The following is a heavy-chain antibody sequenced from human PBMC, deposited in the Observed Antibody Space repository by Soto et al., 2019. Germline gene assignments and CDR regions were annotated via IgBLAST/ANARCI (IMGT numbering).Heavy chain of an antibody. D-gene: IGHD1-26*01. CDR2: ISYDGSNK. CDR1: GFTFSSYA. J-gene: IGHJ4*02. V-gene: IGHV3-30-3*01. CDR3: ARDPTTPAVYYFDY. Sequence: GGSLRLSCAASGFTFSSYAMHWVRQAPGKGLEWVAVISYDGSNKYYADSVKGRFTISRDNPKNTLYLQMNSLRAEDTAVYYCARDPTTPAVYYFDYWGQGTLVTVSS.